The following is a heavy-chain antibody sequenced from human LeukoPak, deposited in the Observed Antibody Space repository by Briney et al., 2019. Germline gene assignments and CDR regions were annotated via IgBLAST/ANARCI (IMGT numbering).Heavy chain of an antibody. V-gene: IGHV3-7*01. CDR1: GFTFSSYW. CDR2: IKQDGSEK. CDR3: ARDPGIIPVAGSYYIDS. D-gene: IGHD6-19*01. J-gene: IGHJ4*02. Sequence: GGSLRLSCAASGFTFSSYWMSWVRQAPGKGLEWVANIKQDGSEKYYVDSVKGRFTISYVDSVKGRFTISRDNAKNSLYLQMNSLRAEDTAVYYCARDPGIIPVAGSYYIDSWGQGTLVTVSS.